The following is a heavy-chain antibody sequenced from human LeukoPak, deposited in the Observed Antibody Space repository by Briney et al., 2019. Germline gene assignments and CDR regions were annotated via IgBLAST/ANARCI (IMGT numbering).Heavy chain of an antibody. CDR3: ARDLYDFWSGCWFDP. CDR1: GFTFSSYG. Sequence: GGSLRLSCAASGFTFSSYGLHWVRQAPGKGLEWVAVISFDGSDKYYADSVKGRFTISRDNSKNTLYLQMGSLRAEDMAVYYCARDLYDFWSGCWFDPWGQGTLVTVSS. D-gene: IGHD3-3*01. J-gene: IGHJ5*02. V-gene: IGHV3-30*03. CDR2: ISFDGSDK.